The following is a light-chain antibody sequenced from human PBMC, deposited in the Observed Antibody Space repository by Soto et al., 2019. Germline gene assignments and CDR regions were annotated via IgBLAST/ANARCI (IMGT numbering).Light chain of an antibody. J-gene: IGLJ2*01. CDR2: GVS. CDR3: SSYAGRNNAVV. Sequence: QPVLTQPPSASGSPGQSVTISCTGTSSDVGGYNSVYWYQQHPGKAPKIMIYGVSTRPSGVPDRFSGSKSGNTASLTVSGLQAEDEADYYCSSYAGRNNAVVFGGGTKLTVL. CDR1: SSDVGGYNS. V-gene: IGLV2-8*01.